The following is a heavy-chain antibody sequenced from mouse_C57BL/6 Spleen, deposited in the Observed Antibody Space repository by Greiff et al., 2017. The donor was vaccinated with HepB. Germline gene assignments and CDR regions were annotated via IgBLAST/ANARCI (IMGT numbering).Heavy chain of an antibody. J-gene: IGHJ3*01. CDR2: IYPRSGNT. CDR1: GYTFTSYG. D-gene: IGHD2-4*01. V-gene: IGHV1-81*01. Sequence: QVQLQQSGAELARPGASVKLSCKASGYTFTSYGISWVKQRTGQGLEWIGEIYPRSGNTYYNEKFKGKATLTAAKSSSTAYMELRSLTSEDSAVYLWSRRYDYDGFAYWGQGTLVTVSA. CDR3: SRRYDYDGFAY.